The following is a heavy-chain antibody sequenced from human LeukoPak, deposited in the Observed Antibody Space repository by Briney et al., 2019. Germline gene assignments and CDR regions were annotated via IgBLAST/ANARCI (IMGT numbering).Heavy chain of an antibody. V-gene: IGHV3-43*02. Sequence: QPGGSLRLSCVASGLPIADFAMHWVRQAQGKGLEWVSLISGDGVSTFYADSVKGRFSISRDNSKNSLSLEMNSLRTEDTAMYYCARESGKFDYWGQGTLVAVSS. CDR3: ARESGKFDY. CDR2: ISGDGVST. J-gene: IGHJ4*02. CDR1: GLPIADFA.